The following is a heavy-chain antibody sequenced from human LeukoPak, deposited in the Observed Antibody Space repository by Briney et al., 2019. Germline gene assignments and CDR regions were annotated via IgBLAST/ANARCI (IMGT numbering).Heavy chain of an antibody. CDR1: GFTSDDYA. J-gene: IGHJ6*02. CDR3: AKELELDYYGMDV. V-gene: IGHV3-9*02. D-gene: IGHD1-7*01. CDR2: ISWNSGSI. Sequence: PGGSLRLSCAASGFTSDDYAMHWVRQAPGKGLEWVSGISWNSGSIGYADSVKGRFTISRDNAKNSLYLQMNSLRAEDTALYYCAKELELDYYGMDVWGQGTTVTVSS.